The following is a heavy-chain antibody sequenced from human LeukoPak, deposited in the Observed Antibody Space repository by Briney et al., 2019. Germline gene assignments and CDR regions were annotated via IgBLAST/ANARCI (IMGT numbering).Heavy chain of an antibody. CDR1: GGSISSSNW. J-gene: IGHJ3*02. Sequence: SETLSLTCAVSGGSISSSNWWSWVRQPPGKGLEWIGEIYHSGSTNYNPSLKSRVTISVDKSKNQFSLKLSSVTAADTAVYYCARDLGGGGGDCYPPGADAFDIWGQGTMVTVSS. V-gene: IGHV4-4*02. CDR3: ARDLGGGGGDCYPPGADAFDI. CDR2: IYHSGST. D-gene: IGHD2-21*02.